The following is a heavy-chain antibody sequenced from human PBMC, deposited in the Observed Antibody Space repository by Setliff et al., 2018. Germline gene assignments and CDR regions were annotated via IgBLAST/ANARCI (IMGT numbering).Heavy chain of an antibody. D-gene: IGHD7-27*01. CDR1: GGPISSGNYY. J-gene: IGHJ5*02. CDR2: IYYSGGT. V-gene: IGHV4-31*03. CDR3: VNWGGRNWFDP. Sequence: SETLSLTCTVSGGPISSGNYYWTWIRQHPGEGLEWIGYIYYSGGTYYNPSLKSRVTMSVDTSKNQFSLKLGSVTAADTAVYYCVNWGGRNWFDPWGQGTLVTVS.